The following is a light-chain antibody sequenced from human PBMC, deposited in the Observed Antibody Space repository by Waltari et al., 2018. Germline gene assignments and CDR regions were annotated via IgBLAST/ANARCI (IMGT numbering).Light chain of an antibody. CDR3: QQYNTYPLT. Sequence: DIQMTQSPSTLSASVGARVTITCRASQSISSLLAWYQQKPGNAPKLLIYKASSLESGVPSRFSGSGSGTEFTLTISSLQPDDFATYYCQQYNTYPLTFGGGTKVEIK. CDR1: QSISSL. J-gene: IGKJ4*01. V-gene: IGKV1-5*03. CDR2: KAS.